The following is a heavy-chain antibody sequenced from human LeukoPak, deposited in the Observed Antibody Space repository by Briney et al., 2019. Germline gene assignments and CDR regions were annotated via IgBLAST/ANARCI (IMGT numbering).Heavy chain of an antibody. V-gene: IGHV3-23*01. Sequence: GRSLRLSCAASGFTFSTYAMSWVRQAPGKGLEWDSAIVGSGGGTYYADSVKGRFTISRDNSKNTLYLQMNSLRAEDTALYYCAKESAGSYYSIDYWGQGTLVTVSS. D-gene: IGHD1-26*01. J-gene: IGHJ4*02. CDR2: IVGSGGGT. CDR3: AKESAGSYYSIDY. CDR1: GFTFSTYA.